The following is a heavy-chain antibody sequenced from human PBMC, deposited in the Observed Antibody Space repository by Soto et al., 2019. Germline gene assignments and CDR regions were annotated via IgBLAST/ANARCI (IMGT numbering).Heavy chain of an antibody. V-gene: IGHV1-69*02. D-gene: IGHD1-1*01. CDR2: VIPIIGEG. Sequence: QVQLVQSGAEVKEPGSSVKVSCKVSGGTFSSQTINWVRQVPGQGLEWMGSVIPIIGEGKYAQSFLGRVTITADRSTSKAYMARSSLRSEETAVYYCARPAVNDLDADSSAFDIWGQGTMVTVSS. CDR1: GGTFSSQT. J-gene: IGHJ3*02. CDR3: ARPAVNDLDADSSAFDI.